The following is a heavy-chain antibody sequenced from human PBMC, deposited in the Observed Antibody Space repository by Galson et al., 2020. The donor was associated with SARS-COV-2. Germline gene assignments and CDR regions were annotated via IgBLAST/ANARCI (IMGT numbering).Heavy chain of an antibody. CDR1: GGSFTNFY. V-gene: IGHV4-4*07. J-gene: IGHJ4*02. Sequence: ASETLSLTCTVSGGSFTNFYWSWIRQPAGKGLDWIGRIYSTGSTDYNPSLKSRVTMSVDTSKKQFSLNVTSVTAADTAVYYFARAGWRSSVESHYFDYCGQGALVTVS. CDR3: ARAGWRSSVESHYFDY. CDR2: IYSTGST. D-gene: IGHD6-19*01.